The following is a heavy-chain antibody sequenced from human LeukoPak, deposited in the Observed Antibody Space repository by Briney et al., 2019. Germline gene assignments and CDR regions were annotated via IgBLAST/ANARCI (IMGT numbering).Heavy chain of an antibody. V-gene: IGHV4-34*01. CDR1: GGSFSGYY. CDR3: ARHIAVTGLRDY. Sequence: SETLSLTCAVYGGSFSGYYWSWIRRPPGKGLEWIGEINHSGSTNYNPSLKSRVTISVDTSKNQFSLKLSSVTAADTAVYYCARHIAVTGLRDYWGQGTLVTVSS. J-gene: IGHJ4*02. CDR2: INHSGST. D-gene: IGHD6-19*01.